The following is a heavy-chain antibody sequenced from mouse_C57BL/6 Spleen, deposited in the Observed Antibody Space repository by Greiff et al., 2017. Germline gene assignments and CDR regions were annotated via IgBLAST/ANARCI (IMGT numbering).Heavy chain of an antibody. V-gene: IGHV5-9-1*02. J-gene: IGHJ2*01. CDR2: ISSGGDYI. CDR3: TRDGVYGSSYFDY. D-gene: IGHD1-1*01. CDR1: GFTFSSYA. Sequence: EVMLVESGEGLVKPGGSLKLSCAASGFTFSSYAMSWVRQTPEKRLEWVAYISSGGDYIYYADTVKGRFTISRDNARKTLYLQMSSLKSEDTAMYYCTRDGVYGSSYFDYWGQGTTLTVSS.